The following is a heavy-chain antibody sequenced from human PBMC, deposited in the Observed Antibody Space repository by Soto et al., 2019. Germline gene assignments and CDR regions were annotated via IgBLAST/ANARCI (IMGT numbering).Heavy chain of an antibody. D-gene: IGHD3-3*01. J-gene: IGHJ4*02. CDR1: GGSISNYF. CDR2: IDNSGST. Sequence: ETLSLTCTVSGGSISNYFCNWIRQPAGKGLEWIGRIDNSGSTNYNPSLKSRITMSADTSRNQFSLKLNSVTAADTAVYYCARGGQDFWSGPFDHWGQGALVTVSS. CDR3: ARGGQDFWSGPFDH. V-gene: IGHV4-4*07.